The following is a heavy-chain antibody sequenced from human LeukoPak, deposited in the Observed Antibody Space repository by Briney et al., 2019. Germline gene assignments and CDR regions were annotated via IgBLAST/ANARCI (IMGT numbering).Heavy chain of an antibody. CDR3: ARWIKEGHYYFGF. V-gene: IGHV1-8*03. CDR2: MNPNSGKT. D-gene: IGHD2-2*03. CDR1: GCTFTSYE. J-gene: IGHJ4*02. Sequence: ASVKDSCKASGCTFTSYEIHWVRQATGQGPEWMGWMNPNSGKTGFAQKFQGRVTITRDTSITTAYMELSSLRSEDTAVYSCARWIKEGHYYFGFWCQGTLVTVSS.